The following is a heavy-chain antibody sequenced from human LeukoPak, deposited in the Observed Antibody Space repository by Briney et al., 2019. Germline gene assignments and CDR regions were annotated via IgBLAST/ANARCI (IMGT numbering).Heavy chain of an antibody. CDR1: GFTFSSYW. CDR2: INTDGTTT. D-gene: IGHD3-10*01. V-gene: IGHV3-74*01. CDR3: ASLWFGANRASDY. Sequence: GGSLRLSCAASGFTFSSYWMHWVRQAPGKGLVWVSRINTDGTTTNYADSVKGRFTISRDNAKNTLYLQMNSLRAEDTAVHYCASLWFGANRASDYWGQGTLVTVSS. J-gene: IGHJ4*02.